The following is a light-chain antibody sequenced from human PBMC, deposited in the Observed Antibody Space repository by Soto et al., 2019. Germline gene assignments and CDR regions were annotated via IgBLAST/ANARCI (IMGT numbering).Light chain of an antibody. CDR1: SSDVGSYNL. CDR3: SSYTSSNTWV. V-gene: IGLV2-14*02. J-gene: IGLJ3*02. Sequence: QSALTQPASVSGSPGQSITISCTGTSSDVGSYNLVSWYQQHPGKAPKLMIYEVSNRPSGVSNRFSGSKSGNTASLTISGLQAEDEADYYCSSYTSSNTWVFGGGTKVTVL. CDR2: EVS.